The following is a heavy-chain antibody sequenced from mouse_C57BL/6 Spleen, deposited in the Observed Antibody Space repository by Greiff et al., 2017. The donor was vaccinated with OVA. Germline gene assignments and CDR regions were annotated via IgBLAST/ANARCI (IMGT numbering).Heavy chain of an antibody. J-gene: IGHJ4*01. Sequence: VQLQQSGAELVKPGASVKISCKASGYAFSSYWMNWVKQRPGKGLEWIGQIYPGDGDTNYNGKFKGKATLTADKSSSTAYMQLSSLTSEDSAVYFCARYSNYYYAMDYWGQGTSVTVSS. V-gene: IGHV1-80*01. D-gene: IGHD2-5*01. CDR2: IYPGDGDT. CDR3: ARYSNYYYAMDY. CDR1: GYAFSSYW.